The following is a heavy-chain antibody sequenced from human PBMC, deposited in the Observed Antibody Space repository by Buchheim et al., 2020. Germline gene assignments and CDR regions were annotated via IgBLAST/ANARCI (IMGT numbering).Heavy chain of an antibody. Sequence: EVQLLESGGGLVQPGGSLRLSCAASGFTFSNYIMNWVRQAPGKGLEWVSAVSESGGSANYADSVKGRFTISRDNSKNTLHLQMNSLRAEDTAIYYCAKLEGRAVVTGGKEPFDYWGQGIL. V-gene: IGHV3-23*01. CDR2: VSESGGSA. J-gene: IGHJ4*02. CDR3: AKLEGRAVVTGGKEPFDY. CDR1: GFTFSNYI. D-gene: IGHD2-21*02.